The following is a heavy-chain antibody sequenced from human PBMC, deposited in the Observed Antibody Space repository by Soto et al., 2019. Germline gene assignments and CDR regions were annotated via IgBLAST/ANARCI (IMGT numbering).Heavy chain of an antibody. J-gene: IGHJ4*02. CDR1: GYTFTSYY. D-gene: IGHD3-22*01. CDR3: ARAEDSSGYYYGSLDY. CDR2: INPSGGST. V-gene: IGHV1-46*01. Sequence: QVQLVQSGAEVKKPGASVKVSCKASGYTFTSYYMHWVRQAPGQGLEWMGIINPSGGSTSYAQKFQGRVTMTRDTSTSTVYMELSSLRSEDMAVYYCARAEDSSGYYYGSLDYWGQGTLVTVSS.